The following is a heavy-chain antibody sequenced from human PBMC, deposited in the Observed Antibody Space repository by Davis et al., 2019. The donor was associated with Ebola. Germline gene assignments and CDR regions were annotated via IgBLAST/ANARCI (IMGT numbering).Heavy chain of an antibody. Sequence: ASVPVSCQVSDYTLREISMHWVRRAPGIGLEWVVNFNPEDGESIYAQKFQGRVTMTEDTSTNTAYMELNSLRSEDTAVYYCTVGGIGGMGDYWGQGTLVTVSS. D-gene: IGHD3-10*01. J-gene: IGHJ4*02. CDR3: TVGGIGGMGDY. CDR2: FNPEDGES. CDR1: DYTLREIS. V-gene: IGHV1-24*01.